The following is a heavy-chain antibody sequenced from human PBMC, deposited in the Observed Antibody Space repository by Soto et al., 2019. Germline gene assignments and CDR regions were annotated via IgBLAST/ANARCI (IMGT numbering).Heavy chain of an antibody. D-gene: IGHD2-15*01. CDR2: VFYTGTT. CDR1: GASVSTSTYY. J-gene: IGHJ4*02. Sequence: SETLSLTCTVSGASVSTSTYYWSWVRQPPGKGLEWIGYVFYTGTTNYNPSLKSRVTLSVDTSKNQFSLKLTSVTVADTAVYYCARDLGMVAKFYFDYWGQGTLVTVSS. V-gene: IGHV4-61*01. CDR3: ARDLGMVAKFYFDY.